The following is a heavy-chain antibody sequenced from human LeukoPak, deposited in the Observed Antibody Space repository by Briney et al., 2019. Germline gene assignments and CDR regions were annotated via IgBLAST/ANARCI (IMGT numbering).Heavy chain of an antibody. Sequence: ASVKVSCKASGYTFTGYYMHWVRQAPGQGLEWMGWINPNSGGTNYAQKFQGRVTMTRNTSISTAYMELSSLRSEDTAVYYCARGPAAAGFDYWGQGTLVTVSS. V-gene: IGHV1-2*02. J-gene: IGHJ4*02. CDR1: GYTFTGYY. D-gene: IGHD6-13*01. CDR3: ARGPAAAGFDY. CDR2: INPNSGGT.